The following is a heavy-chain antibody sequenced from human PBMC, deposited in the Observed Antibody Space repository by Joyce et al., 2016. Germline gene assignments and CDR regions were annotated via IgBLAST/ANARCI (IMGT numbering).Heavy chain of an antibody. D-gene: IGHD3-16*01. CDR2: ISSTGST. CDR1: GDSVTSVF. V-gene: IGHV4-59*02. J-gene: IGHJ4*02. Sequence: QVHLQESGPGLVKPSETLSLTCPVSGDSVTSVFWNWIRQPPGKGLEWVAHISSTGSTKYNPSLKSRATISLDAPRNQFSLKLTSVTAADTAIYYCARDGGYYFDYWGQGTLVAVSS. CDR3: ARDGGYYFDY.